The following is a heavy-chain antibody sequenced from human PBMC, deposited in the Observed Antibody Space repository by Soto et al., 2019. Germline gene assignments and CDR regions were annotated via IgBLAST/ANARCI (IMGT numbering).Heavy chain of an antibody. Sequence: QVQLVESGGGVVQPGRSLRLSCAASGFTFSSYGMHWVRQAPGKGLEWVAVIWYDGSNKYYADSVKGRFTISRDNSKNTLYLQMNSLRAEDTAVYYCARPMVRGVTRGYYFDYWGQGTLVTVSS. CDR1: GFTFSSYG. CDR3: ARPMVRGVTRGYYFDY. D-gene: IGHD3-10*01. J-gene: IGHJ4*02. CDR2: IWYDGSNK. V-gene: IGHV3-33*01.